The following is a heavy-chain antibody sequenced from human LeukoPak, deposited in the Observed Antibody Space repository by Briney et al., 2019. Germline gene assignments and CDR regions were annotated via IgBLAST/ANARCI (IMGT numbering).Heavy chain of an antibody. CDR3: ARDSTTGTTGFGMDV. CDR1: GYTFTGYY. Sequence: ASVKVSCKASGYTFTGYYMHWVRQAPGQGLEWMGWINPNSGGTNYAQKFQGWVTMTRDTSISTAYMELSRLGSDDTAVYYCARDSTTGTTGFGMDVWGKGTTVTVSS. J-gene: IGHJ6*04. D-gene: IGHD1-1*01. V-gene: IGHV1-2*04. CDR2: INPNSGGT.